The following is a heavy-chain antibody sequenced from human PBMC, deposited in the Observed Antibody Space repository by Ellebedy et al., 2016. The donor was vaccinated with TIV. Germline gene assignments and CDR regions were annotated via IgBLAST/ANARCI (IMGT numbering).Heavy chain of an antibody. J-gene: IGHJ2*01. Sequence: MPSETLSLTCTVSGGSISSYYWSWIRQPPGTGLEWIGYIYYSGSTNYNPSLKSRVTISVDTSKNQFSLKLSSVTAADTAVYYCARRETYYYDSSGYYGSYWYFDLWGRGTLVTVSS. CDR3: ARRETYYYDSSGYYGSYWYFDL. CDR1: GGSISSYY. V-gene: IGHV4-59*01. D-gene: IGHD3-22*01. CDR2: IYYSGST.